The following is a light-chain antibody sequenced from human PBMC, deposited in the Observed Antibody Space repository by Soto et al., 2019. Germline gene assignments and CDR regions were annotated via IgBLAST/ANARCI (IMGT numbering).Light chain of an antibody. V-gene: IGKV1-12*01. Sequence: DIQITQSPESFASCVLERFTSTCGASQDVGKWLAWYQQKPGKAPTLLINGASSLQSGVPPRYSGSGYGTHFTLSICSLQPDAFATSYCEQDTCFALPFGQGTRLEIK. CDR1: QDVGKW. CDR3: EQDTCFALP. J-gene: IGKJ5*01. CDR2: GAS.